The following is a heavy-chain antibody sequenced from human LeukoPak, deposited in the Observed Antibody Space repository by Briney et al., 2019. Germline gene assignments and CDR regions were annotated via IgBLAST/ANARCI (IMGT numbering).Heavy chain of an antibody. CDR3: ARDRPEFVEVLQAYLHTFDV. V-gene: IGHV4-4*07. Sequence: AETLSLTCTVSGDSISSDYWTWIRQPAGKGLEWIGQIYRSGTTNYNPSLKSRVTMSVDTSKNQFSLSLNSVTAADTGVYYCARDRPEFVEVLQAYLHTFDVWGQGTMVTVSS. CDR1: GDSISSDY. J-gene: IGHJ3*01. CDR2: IYRSGTT. D-gene: IGHD2-2*01.